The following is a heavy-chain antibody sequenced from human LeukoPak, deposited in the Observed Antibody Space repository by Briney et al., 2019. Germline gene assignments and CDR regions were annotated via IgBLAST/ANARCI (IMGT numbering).Heavy chain of an antibody. CDR2: VDPEDGET. D-gene: IGHD4-11*01. V-gene: IGHV1-69-2*01. CDR3: ATMTTFDP. J-gene: IGHJ5*02. Sequence: GASVKVSCKAFGYTSTDYYIHWVKEAPGKGLEWMGRVDPEDGETTYAEKFQGRVTITADTSTDTAYMELNNLRSEDTAVYYCATMTTFDPWGQGTLVTVS. CDR1: GYTSTDYY.